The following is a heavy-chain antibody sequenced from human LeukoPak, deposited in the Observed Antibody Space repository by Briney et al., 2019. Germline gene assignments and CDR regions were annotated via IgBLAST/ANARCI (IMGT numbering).Heavy chain of an antibody. J-gene: IGHJ6*02. CDR2: ISGSGGST. V-gene: IGHV3-23*01. CDR3: AKPLGPYCSSTSCFDYYYGMDV. Sequence: PGGSLRLSCAASGFTFSSYAMSWVRQAPGKGLEWVSAISGSGGSTYYADSVKGRFTISRDNSKNTLYLQMNSLRAEDTAVYYCAKPLGPYCSSTSCFDYYYGMDVWGQGTTVTVSS. D-gene: IGHD2-2*01. CDR1: GFTFSSYA.